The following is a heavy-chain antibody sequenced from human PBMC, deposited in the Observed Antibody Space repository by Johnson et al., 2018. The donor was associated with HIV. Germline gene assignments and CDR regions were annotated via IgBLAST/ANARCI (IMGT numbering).Heavy chain of an antibody. CDR1: GFTFSSYD. CDR2: IGTAGDT. D-gene: IGHD3-3*01. Sequence: VQLVESGGGLVQPGGSLRLSCAASGFTFSSYDMHWVRQATGKGLEWVSAIGTAGDTYYPGSVKGRFTISRENAKNSLYLQMNSLRAGDTAVYYCARGAGYNFWSGYYAGRNAFDILGQGTMVTVSS. CDR3: ARGAGYNFWSGYYAGRNAFDI. J-gene: IGHJ3*02. V-gene: IGHV3-13*01.